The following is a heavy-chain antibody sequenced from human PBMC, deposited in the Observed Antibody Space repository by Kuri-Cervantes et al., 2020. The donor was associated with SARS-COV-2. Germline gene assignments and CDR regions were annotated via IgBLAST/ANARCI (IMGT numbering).Heavy chain of an antibody. V-gene: IGHV1-8*01. CDR2: MNPNSGNT. D-gene: IGHD3-3*01. CDR1: GYTFTSYD. CDR3: ASSRSITIFGVVINYYHGMDV. J-gene: IGHJ6*02. Sequence: ASVKVSCKASGYTFTSYDINWVRQATGQGLEWMGWMNPNSGNTGYAQKFQGRVTMTRNTSRSTAYMELSSLRSEDTAVYYCASSRSITIFGVVINYYHGMDVWGQGTMVTVSS.